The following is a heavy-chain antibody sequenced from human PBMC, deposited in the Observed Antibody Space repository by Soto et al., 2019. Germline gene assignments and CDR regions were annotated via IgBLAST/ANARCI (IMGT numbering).Heavy chain of an antibody. V-gene: IGHV1-69*02. CDR1: GDTFTLYS. D-gene: IGHD3-10*01. CDR2: INPILSMS. J-gene: IGHJ4*02. Sequence: QVQLVQSGAEVKRPGSSVKVSCKASGDTFTLYSINWVRQAPGLGLEWMGRINPILSMSNYAQRFQGRVTMTAHKSTSTAYMELSSLRSEDTAIYYCASSYGSGYRAFHYWGQGALVTVSS. CDR3: ASSYGSGYRAFHY.